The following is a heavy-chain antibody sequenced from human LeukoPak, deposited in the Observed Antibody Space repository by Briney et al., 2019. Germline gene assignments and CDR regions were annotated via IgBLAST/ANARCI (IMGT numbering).Heavy chain of an antibody. V-gene: IGHV3-23*01. D-gene: IGHD3-3*01. Sequence: GGSLRLSCAASGFIFKQYVMSWVRQAPGKGLEWVSAISDSGATTYYADSVRGRFTISSDDSKNMLYLQMSSLRAEDTAVYYCARSLLRFGPPPRPPDYWGQGTLVTVSS. CDR3: ARSLLRFGPPPRPPDY. J-gene: IGHJ4*02. CDR1: GFIFKQYV. CDR2: ISDSGATT.